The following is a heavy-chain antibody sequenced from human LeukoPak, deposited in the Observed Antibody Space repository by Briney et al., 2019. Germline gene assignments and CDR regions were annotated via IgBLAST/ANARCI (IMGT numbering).Heavy chain of an antibody. J-gene: IGHJ4*02. V-gene: IGHV3-21*01. CDR2: ISSSSSYI. D-gene: IGHD6-19*01. CDR3: ARVGPSGGWTEY. CDR1: GFTFSSYS. Sequence: PGGSLRLSCAASGFTFSSYSMNWVRQAPGKGLEWVSSISSSSSYIYYADSVKGRFTISRDNAKNSLYLQMNSLRAEDTAVYYCARVGPSGGWTEYWGQGTLVTVSS.